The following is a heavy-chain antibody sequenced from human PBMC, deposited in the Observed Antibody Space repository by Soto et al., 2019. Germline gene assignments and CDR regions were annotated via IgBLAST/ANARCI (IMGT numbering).Heavy chain of an antibody. CDR1: GYTFTSYD. V-gene: IGHV1-8*01. CDR2: MNPNSGNT. D-gene: IGHD3-16*01. CDR3: AICTTYGDQYHYGMAV. Sequence: ASVKVSCKASGYTFTSYDINWVRQATGQGLEWMGWMNPNSGNTGYAQKFQGRVTMTRNTSISTAYMELSSLRSEDTAVYYCAICTTYGDQYHYGMAVLVQGTTDTDCS. J-gene: IGHJ6*02.